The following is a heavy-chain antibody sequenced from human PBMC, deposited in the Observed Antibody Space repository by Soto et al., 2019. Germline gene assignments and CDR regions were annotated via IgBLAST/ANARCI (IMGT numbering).Heavy chain of an antibody. CDR3: ARDVSEVTNDYYYYGMDV. CDR1: GGTFSSYA. Sequence: ASVKVSCKASGGTFSSYAISWVRQAPGQGLEWMGGIIPIFGTANYAQKFQGRVTITADESTSTAYMELSSLRSEDTAVYYCARDVSEVTNDYYYYGMDVWGQGTTVTVSS. V-gene: IGHV1-69*13. CDR2: IIPIFGTA. D-gene: IGHD2-8*01. J-gene: IGHJ6*02.